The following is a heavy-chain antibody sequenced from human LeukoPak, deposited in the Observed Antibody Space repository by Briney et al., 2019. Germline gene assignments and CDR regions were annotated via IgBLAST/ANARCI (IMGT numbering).Heavy chain of an antibody. V-gene: IGHV3-7*01. D-gene: IGHD3-22*01. CDR2: IKQDGSEK. Sequence: GGSLRLSCAAPGFTFSSYWMSWVRQAPGKGLEWVANIKQDGSEKHYVDSVKGRFTISRDNSKNTLYLQMNSLRAEDTAVYYCARDISSGPIPFFYYYYYMDVWGKGTTVTVSS. CDR1: GFTFSSYW. J-gene: IGHJ6*03. CDR3: ARDISSGPIPFFYYYYYMDV.